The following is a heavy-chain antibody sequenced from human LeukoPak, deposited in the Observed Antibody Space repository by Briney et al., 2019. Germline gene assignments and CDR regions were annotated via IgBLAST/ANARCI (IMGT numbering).Heavy chain of an antibody. J-gene: IGHJ6*02. Sequence: PGGSLRLSCAASGFTVSSNYMSWVRQAPGKGLEWVSVIYSGGSTYYADSVKGRFTISRDNSKNRLYLLMNSMRADDTAVYYCARGSIQSYYYGMDVWGQGTTVTVSS. CDR1: GFTVSSNY. CDR2: IYSGGST. D-gene: IGHD2-2*02. CDR3: ARGSIQSYYYGMDV. V-gene: IGHV3-53*01.